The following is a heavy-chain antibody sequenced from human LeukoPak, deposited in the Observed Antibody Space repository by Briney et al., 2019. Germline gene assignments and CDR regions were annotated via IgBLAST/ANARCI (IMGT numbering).Heavy chain of an antibody. V-gene: IGHV1-18*01. CDR3: ARDRGIAGADSFDP. J-gene: IGHJ5*02. CDR2: IDTYSGKT. CDR1: GYTYTTDG. D-gene: IGHD6-13*01. Sequence: ASVKVPCKASGYTYTTDGISWVRQAPGQGLEWMGWIDTYSGKTNYAQKFQGRVTMTSDTSTSTAYMELRSLRSDDTAVYYCARDRGIAGADSFDPWGQGTLVTVSS.